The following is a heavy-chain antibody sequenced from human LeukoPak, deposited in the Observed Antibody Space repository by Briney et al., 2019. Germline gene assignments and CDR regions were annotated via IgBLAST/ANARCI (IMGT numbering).Heavy chain of an antibody. J-gene: IGHJ4*02. CDR3: ARGWLRSGFDL. CDR1: GDSVSSA. CDR2: TYFSSKWYT. D-gene: IGHD5-12*01. Sequence: SQTLSLTCAISGDSVSSAWNWIRQSPSRGLEWLGRTYFSSKWYTDYAVSVKGRVSINPDTSKNQLSLQLSSVTPEDTAVYYCARGWLRSGFDLWGQGTLVTVSS. V-gene: IGHV6-1*01.